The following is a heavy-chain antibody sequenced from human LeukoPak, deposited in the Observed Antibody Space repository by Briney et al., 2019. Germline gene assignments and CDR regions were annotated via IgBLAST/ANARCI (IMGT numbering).Heavy chain of an antibody. CDR2: INPNSGGT. J-gene: IGHJ6*02. Sequence: ASVKVSCKASGYTFTGYYMHWVRQAPGQGLEWMGWINPNSGGTNYAQKFQGRVTTTRDTSISTAYMELSRLRSDDTAVYYCARDDPTYYYDSSASYYGMDVWGQGTTVTVSS. CDR3: ARDDPTYYYDSSASYYGMDV. CDR1: GYTFTGYY. V-gene: IGHV1-2*02. D-gene: IGHD3-22*01.